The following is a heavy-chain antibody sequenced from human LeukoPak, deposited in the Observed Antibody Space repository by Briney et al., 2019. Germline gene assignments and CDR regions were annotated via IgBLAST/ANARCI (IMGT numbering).Heavy chain of an antibody. CDR3: ARMGSSAHSAFDI. J-gene: IGHJ3*02. Sequence: GGSLRLSCAASGFTFSNDWMSWLRQAPGKGLEWVGRIKSKTDGWTTDYAAPVKGRFTISRDDSKNTLYLQMNSLRAEDTAVYYCARMGSSAHSAFDIWGQGTMVTVSS. CDR2: IKSKTDGWTT. V-gene: IGHV3-15*01. D-gene: IGHD3-10*01. CDR1: GFTFSNDW.